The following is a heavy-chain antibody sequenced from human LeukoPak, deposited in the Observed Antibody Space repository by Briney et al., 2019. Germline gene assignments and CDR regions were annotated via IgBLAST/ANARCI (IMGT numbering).Heavy chain of an antibody. CDR1: GGSISIYY. D-gene: IGHD4-17*01. J-gene: IGHJ4*02. V-gene: IGHV4-59*01. CDR3: ARTGSPTVTTFAVDY. Sequence: PSETLSLTCTVSGGSISIYYWSWIRQPPGKGLEWIGYIYNSGSTNYNPSLKSRVTISVDTSKNQFSLNLGSVTAADTAVYYCARTGSPTVTTFAVDYWGQGTLVTVSS. CDR2: IYNSGST.